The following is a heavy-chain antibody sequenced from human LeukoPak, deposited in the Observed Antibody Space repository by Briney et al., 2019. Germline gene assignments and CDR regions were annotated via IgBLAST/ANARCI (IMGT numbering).Heavy chain of an antibody. CDR2: ISYDGSNK. CDR3: ATEAAAGTVPPI. CDR1: GFTFSSCG. V-gene: IGHV3-30*03. Sequence: GRSLRLSCAASGFTFSSCGMHWVRQAPGKGLEWVAVISYDGSNKYYADSVKGRFTISRDNSKNTLYLQMNSLRAEDTAVYYCATEAAAGTVPPIWGQGTMVTVSS. J-gene: IGHJ3*02. D-gene: IGHD6-13*01.